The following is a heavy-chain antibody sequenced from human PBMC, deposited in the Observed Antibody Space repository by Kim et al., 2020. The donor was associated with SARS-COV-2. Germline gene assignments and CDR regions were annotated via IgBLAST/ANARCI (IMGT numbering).Heavy chain of an antibody. CDR3: AKASAYDSSGYYYGDAFDI. CDR2: ISGSGGST. Sequence: GSLRLSCAASGFTFSSYAMSWVRQAPGKGLEWVSAISGSGGSTYYADSVKGRFTISRDNSKNTLYLQMNSLRAEDTAVYYCAKASAYDSSGYYYGDAFDIWGQGTMVTVSS. CDR1: GFTFSSYA. D-gene: IGHD3-22*01. V-gene: IGHV3-23*01. J-gene: IGHJ3*02.